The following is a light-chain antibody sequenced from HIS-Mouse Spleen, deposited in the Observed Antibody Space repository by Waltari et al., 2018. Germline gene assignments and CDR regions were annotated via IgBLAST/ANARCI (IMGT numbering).Light chain of an antibody. J-gene: IGKJ1*01. Sequence: DIQMTQSPSSLSASVADRVTITCRASQSISSYLNWYQQKPGKAPKLLIYAASSLQSGVPSRFSGSGAGTDFTLTISSLQPEDVATYYCQQSYSTPRTFGQGTKVEIK. V-gene: IGKV1-39*01. CDR3: QQSYSTPRT. CDR2: AAS. CDR1: QSISSY.